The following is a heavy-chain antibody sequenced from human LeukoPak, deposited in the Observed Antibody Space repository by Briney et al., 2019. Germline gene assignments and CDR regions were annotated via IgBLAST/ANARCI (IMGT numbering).Heavy chain of an antibody. V-gene: IGHV1-24*01. J-gene: IGHJ4*02. D-gene: IGHD3-3*01. CDR1: GYTLTELS. CDR3: ATDYRSDFWSGYYRY. Sequence: GASVKVSCKVSGYTLTELSMHWVRQAPGKGLEWMGGFDPEDGETIYAQKFQGRVTMTEDTSTDTAYMELSSLRSEDMAVYYCATDYRSDFWSGYYRYWGQGTLVTVSS. CDR2: FDPEDGET.